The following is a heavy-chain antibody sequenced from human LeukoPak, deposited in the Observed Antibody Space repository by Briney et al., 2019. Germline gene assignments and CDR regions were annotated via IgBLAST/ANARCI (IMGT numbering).Heavy chain of an antibody. CDR3: ARAGLGDFWSGYHSGSFDY. J-gene: IGHJ4*02. CDR2: IIPILGIA. CDR1: GGTFSSYA. Sequence: SVKVSCKASGGTFSSYAISWVRQAPGQGLEWMGRIIPILGIANYAQKFQGRVTITADKSTSTAYMELSSLRSEDTAVYYCARAGLGDFWSGYHSGSFDYWGQGTLVTVSS. D-gene: IGHD3-3*01. V-gene: IGHV1-69*04.